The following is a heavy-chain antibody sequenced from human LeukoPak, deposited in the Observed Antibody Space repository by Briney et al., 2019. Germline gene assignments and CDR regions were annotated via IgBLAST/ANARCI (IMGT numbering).Heavy chain of an antibody. V-gene: IGHV3-53*04. J-gene: IGHJ4*02. D-gene: IGHD5-18*01. CDR2: IYSGGST. CDR3: ARVRDSAMAYVDY. Sequence: GGSLRLSCAASGFIVTTNYVSWVRQAPGKGLEWVSVIYSGGSTYYADSVKGRFTISRHNSKNTLYLQMNSLRGEDTAVYYCARVRDSAMAYVDYWGQGTLVTVSS. CDR1: GFIVTTNY.